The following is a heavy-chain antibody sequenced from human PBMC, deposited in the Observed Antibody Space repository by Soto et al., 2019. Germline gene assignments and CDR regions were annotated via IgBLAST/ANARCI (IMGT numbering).Heavy chain of an antibody. CDR1: GGSISSYY. CDR3: ARDDYGGLDY. D-gene: IGHD4-17*01. CDR2: IYYSGST. V-gene: IGHV4-59*01. J-gene: IGHJ4*02. Sequence: SETLSLTCTVSGGSISSYYCSWIRQPPGKGLEWIGYIYYSGSTNYNPSLKSRVTISVDTSKNQFSLKLSSVTAADTAVYYCARDDYGGLDYWGQGTLVTVSS.